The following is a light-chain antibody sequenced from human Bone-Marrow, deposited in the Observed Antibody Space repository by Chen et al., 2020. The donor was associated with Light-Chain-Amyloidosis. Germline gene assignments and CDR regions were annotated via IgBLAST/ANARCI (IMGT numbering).Light chain of an antibody. CDR2: DNS. CDR3: GSWDSSLSAPWV. Sequence: QSVLPLPPSVAASPGQKCTSSSSGVRSNIVNNYVSWYQQLPGPDPKLLIYDNSKRPSGIPDRFSGSKSGTSATLGLTGLQTGAEADYYCGSWDSSLSAPWVFGGGTKLTVL. J-gene: IGLJ3*02. CDR1: RSNIVNNY. V-gene: IGLV1-51*01.